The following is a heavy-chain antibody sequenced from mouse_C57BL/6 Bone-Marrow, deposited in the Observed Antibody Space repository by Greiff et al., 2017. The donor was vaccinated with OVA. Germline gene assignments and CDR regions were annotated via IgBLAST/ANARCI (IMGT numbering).Heavy chain of an antibody. Sequence: EVKLMDSGGGLVQSGRSLRLSCATSGFTFSDFYMEWVRQAPGKGLEWIAASRNKANDYTTEYSASVKGRFIVSRDTSQSILYLQMNALRAEDTAIYYCARDNWAMDYWGQGTSVTVSS. CDR2: SRNKANDYTT. CDR1: GFTFSDFY. V-gene: IGHV7-1*01. J-gene: IGHJ4*01. CDR3: ARDNWAMDY. D-gene: IGHD4-1*01.